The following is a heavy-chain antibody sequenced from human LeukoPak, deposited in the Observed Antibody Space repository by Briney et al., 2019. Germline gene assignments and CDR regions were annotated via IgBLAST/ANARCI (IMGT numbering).Heavy chain of an antibody. J-gene: IGHJ4*02. CDR3: AKDDAWLRFGE. D-gene: IGHD3-10*01. CDR2: ISGSGGST. CDR1: RFTFSSYA. V-gene: IGHV3-23*01. Sequence: PGGSLRLSCAASRFTFSSYAMSWVRQAPGKGLEWVSAISGSGGSTYYADSVKGRFTISRDNSKNTLYLEVISLTAEDTAVYYCAKDDAWLRFGEWSQGTLVTVSS.